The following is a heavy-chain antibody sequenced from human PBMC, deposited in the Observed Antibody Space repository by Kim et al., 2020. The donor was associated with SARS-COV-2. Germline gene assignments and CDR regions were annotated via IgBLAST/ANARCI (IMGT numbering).Heavy chain of an antibody. D-gene: IGHD5-18*01. J-gene: IGHJ4*02. CDR3: AKGGIQLWLRGKYLDY. V-gene: IGHV3-30*02. Sequence: SVKGRFTISRDNSKNTLYLQMNSLRAEDTAVYYCAKGGIQLWLRGKYLDYWGQGTLVTVSS.